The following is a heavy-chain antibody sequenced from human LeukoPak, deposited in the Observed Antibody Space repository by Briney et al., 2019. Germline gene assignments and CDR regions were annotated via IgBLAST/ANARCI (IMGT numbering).Heavy chain of an antibody. Sequence: HDSRGPNYNPSLRSRASISIDTSKSQFSLELGSVTAADTAVYYCARGDPTGRPGIAFDYWAQGTLVTVSX. CDR2: HDSRGP. V-gene: IGHV4-59*09. J-gene: IGHJ4*02. CDR3: ARGDPTGRPGIAFDY. D-gene: IGHD1-26*01.